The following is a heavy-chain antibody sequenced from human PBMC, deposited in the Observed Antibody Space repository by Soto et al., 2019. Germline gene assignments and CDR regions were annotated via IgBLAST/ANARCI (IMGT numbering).Heavy chain of an antibody. CDR3: ARDTGLAAAGVLIYYYYGMDV. V-gene: IGHV3-30-3*01. D-gene: IGHD6-13*01. J-gene: IGHJ6*02. CDR2: ISYDGSNK. Sequence: QRGGSLRLSCAASGFTFSSYAMHWVRQAPGKGLEWVAVISYDGSNKYYADSVKGRFTISRDNSKNTLYLQMNSPRAEDTAVYYCARDTGLAAAGVLIYYYYGMDVWGQGTTVTVSS. CDR1: GFTFSSYA.